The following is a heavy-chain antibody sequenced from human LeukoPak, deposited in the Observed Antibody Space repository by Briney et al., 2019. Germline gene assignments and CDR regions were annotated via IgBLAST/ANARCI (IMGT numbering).Heavy chain of an antibody. V-gene: IGHV4-34*01. J-gene: IGHJ4*02. Sequence: SETLSLTCKVTVGTFSGYHWTWIRQSPGKGLDYIGEINDSGSPIYNPSLKSRVTISVDTAKNQFSMNLTSVTAADTAVYYCARGPHQHWPLGQFWGQGTLVTVSS. CDR3: ARGPHQHWPLGQF. CDR2: INDSGSP. CDR1: VGTFSGYH. D-gene: IGHD2-2*01.